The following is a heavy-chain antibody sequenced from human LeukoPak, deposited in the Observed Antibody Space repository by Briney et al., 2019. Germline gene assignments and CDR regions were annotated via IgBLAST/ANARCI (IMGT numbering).Heavy chain of an antibody. CDR1: GGSISSYY. V-gene: IGHV4-59*08. CDR3: ARQAYTDFWNAFPFDP. D-gene: IGHD3-3*01. CDR2: IYYSGST. J-gene: IGHJ5*02. Sequence: SETLSLTCTVSGGSISSYYWSWIRQPPGKGLEWIGYIYYSGSTNYNPSLKSRVTISVDTSKNQFSLKLSSVTAADTAMYYCARQAYTDFWNAFPFDPWGQGTLVTVSP.